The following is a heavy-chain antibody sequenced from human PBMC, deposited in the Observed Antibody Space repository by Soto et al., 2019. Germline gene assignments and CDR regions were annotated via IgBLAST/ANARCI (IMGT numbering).Heavy chain of an antibody. V-gene: IGHV1-69*01. CDR3: ASTLGIAVAGSFDC. CDR1: GGTFSSYA. D-gene: IGHD6-19*01. CDR2: IIPIFGTA. J-gene: IGHJ4*02. Sequence: QVQLVQSGAAVKKPGSSVKVSCKASGGTFSSYAISWVRQAPGQGLEWMEAIIPIFGTANYARKCQGRVTITAAESTSTAYMELSSLRSEDTAVYYCASTLGIAVAGSFDCWGQGTLVTVSS.